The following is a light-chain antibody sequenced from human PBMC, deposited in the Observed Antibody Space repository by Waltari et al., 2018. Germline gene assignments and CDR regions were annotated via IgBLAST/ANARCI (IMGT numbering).Light chain of an antibody. J-gene: IGKJ1*01. V-gene: IGKV1-12*01. CDR2: GAS. CDR1: QDLDNW. Sequence: IQVTQSPSSLSASVGDRVTITCRASQDLDNWLAWYQQKPGKAPNLLIYGASVLESGVPSRFSGSGSGTDFTLTISSLQPEDFAVYYCQQYGFSSWTFGQGTKVEMK. CDR3: QQYGFSSWT.